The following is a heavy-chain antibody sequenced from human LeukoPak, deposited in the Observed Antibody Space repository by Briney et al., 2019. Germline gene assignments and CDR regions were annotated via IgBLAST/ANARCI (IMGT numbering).Heavy chain of an antibody. V-gene: IGHV4-39*01. CDR1: GGSISSSSYY. Sequence: SETLSLTCTVSGGSISSSSYYWGWIRQPPRKGLEWIGSISYSGSTYYNPSLKGRVTISVDTSKNQFSLKLSSVTAADTAVYYCARSVDSLLNFDYWGQGTLVTVSS. D-gene: IGHD3-22*01. CDR2: ISYSGST. CDR3: ARSVDSLLNFDY. J-gene: IGHJ4*02.